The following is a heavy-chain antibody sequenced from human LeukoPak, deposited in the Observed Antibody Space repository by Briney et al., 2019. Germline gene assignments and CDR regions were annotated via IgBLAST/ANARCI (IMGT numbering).Heavy chain of an antibody. Sequence: ASVKVSCKASGYTFTSYGISWVRQAPGQGLEWMGWISAYNGNTNYAQKLQGRVTITADKSTSTAYMELSSLRSEDTAVYYCARDQYYGSGARGSWFDPWGQGTLVTVSS. CDR3: ARDQYYGSGARGSWFDP. V-gene: IGHV1-18*01. CDR1: GYTFTSYG. D-gene: IGHD3-10*01. J-gene: IGHJ5*02. CDR2: ISAYNGNT.